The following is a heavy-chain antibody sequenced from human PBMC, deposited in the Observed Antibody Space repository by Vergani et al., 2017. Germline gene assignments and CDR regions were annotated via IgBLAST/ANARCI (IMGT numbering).Heavy chain of an antibody. J-gene: IGHJ4*02. CDR1: GGTFSSYA. Sequence: QVQLVQSGAEVKKPGSSVKVSCKASGGTFSSYAISWVRQAPGQGLEWMGRIIPILGTANYAQKFQGRVTMTRDTSISTAYMELSRLRSDDTAVYYCARNGAGYDYGDYWGQGTLVTVSS. CDR2: IIPILGTA. V-gene: IGHV1-69*04. CDR3: ARNGAGYDYGDY. D-gene: IGHD2-15*01.